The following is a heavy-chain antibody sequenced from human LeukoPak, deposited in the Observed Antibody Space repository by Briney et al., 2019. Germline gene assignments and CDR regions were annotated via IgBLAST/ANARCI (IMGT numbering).Heavy chain of an antibody. Sequence: AEGSLRLSCAASGFTFSGYWMSWVRQAPGKGLEWVANINQDGSEKYYVDSVKGRFTISRDNAKNSLFLQMGSLRVEDTAVYYCARGSTAGYNSSWYGFRNWGQGTLVSVSS. CDR1: GFTFSGYW. CDR2: INQDGSEK. V-gene: IGHV3-7*01. J-gene: IGHJ1*01. CDR3: ARGSTAGYNSSWYGFRN. D-gene: IGHD6-13*01.